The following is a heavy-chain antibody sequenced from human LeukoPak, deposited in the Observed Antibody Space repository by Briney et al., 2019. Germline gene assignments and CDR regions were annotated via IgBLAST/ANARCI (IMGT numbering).Heavy chain of an antibody. V-gene: IGHV1-8*01. J-gene: IGHJ4*02. CDR3: LKTSYSSGWGDFDY. CDR1: GYPFTTYD. Sequence: ASVKVSCKASGYPFTTYDINWVRQAPGQGLEWVAWMNPNSGGTGYAQKFQGRVTMTRNTSISTAYMELSSLRSEDTAVYYCLKTSYSSGWGDFDYWGQGTLVTVSS. CDR2: MNPNSGGT. D-gene: IGHD6-19*01.